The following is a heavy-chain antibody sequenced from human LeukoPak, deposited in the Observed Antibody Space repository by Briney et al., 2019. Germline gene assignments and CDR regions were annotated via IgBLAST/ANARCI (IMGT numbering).Heavy chain of an antibody. CDR1: GFTFSSYE. CDR2: ISSSGSTI. D-gene: IGHD1-26*01. Sequence: HPGGSLRLSCAASGFTFSSYEMNWVRQAPGKGLEWVSYISSSGSTIYYADSVKGRFTISRDNAKNSLYLQMNSPRAEDTAVYYCARETPPVGGSHDDYDYWGQGTLVTVSS. J-gene: IGHJ4*02. CDR3: ARETPPVGGSHDDYDY. V-gene: IGHV3-48*03.